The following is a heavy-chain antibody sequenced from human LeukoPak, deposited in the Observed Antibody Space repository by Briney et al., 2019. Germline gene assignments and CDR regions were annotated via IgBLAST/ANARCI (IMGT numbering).Heavy chain of an antibody. Sequence: SETLSLTCTVSGGSISSYYWSWIRQPPGKGLEWIGYIYYSGSTNYNPSLKSRVTISVDTSKNQFSLKLSSVTAADTAVYYCARGRKYSSSWSDAFDIWGQGTMVTVSS. V-gene: IGHV4-59*01. CDR2: IYYSGST. J-gene: IGHJ3*02. D-gene: IGHD6-13*01. CDR1: GGSISSYY. CDR3: ARGRKYSSSWSDAFDI.